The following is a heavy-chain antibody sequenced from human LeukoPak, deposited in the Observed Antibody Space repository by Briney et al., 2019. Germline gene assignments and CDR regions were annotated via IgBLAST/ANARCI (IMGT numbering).Heavy chain of an antibody. Sequence: GGSLRLSCAASGFTFSNHNMNWVRQPPGKGLEWISYISSDTSVMYYADSVKGRFTISRDNAKNSLFLQMTSLSAEDTAVYYCARDYFWASDYWGQGTLVTVSS. D-gene: IGHD2/OR15-2a*01. J-gene: IGHJ4*02. CDR1: GFTFSNHN. CDR3: ARDYFWASDY. V-gene: IGHV3-48*01. CDR2: ISSDTSVM.